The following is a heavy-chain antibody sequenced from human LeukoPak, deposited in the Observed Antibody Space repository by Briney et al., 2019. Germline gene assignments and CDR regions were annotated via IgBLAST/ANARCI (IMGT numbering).Heavy chain of an antibody. Sequence: SVKVSCKASGFTFTSSARQWVRQARGQRLEWIGWIVVGSGNTNYAQKFQERVTITRDMSTSTAYMELSSLRSEDTAVYYCAVNQISYYGMDVWGQGTTVTVSS. CDR1: GFTFTSSA. CDR3: AVNQISYYGMDV. D-gene: IGHD1-14*01. J-gene: IGHJ6*02. CDR2: IVVGSGNT. V-gene: IGHV1-58*02.